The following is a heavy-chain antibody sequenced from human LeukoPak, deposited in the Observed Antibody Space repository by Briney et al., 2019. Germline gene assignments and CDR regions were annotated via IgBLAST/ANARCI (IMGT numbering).Heavy chain of an antibody. CDR2: ISSTGST. CDR1: GGSISSGGYS. J-gene: IGHJ4*02. CDR3: ARDQTYSGSGIYTYFDY. V-gene: IGHV4-61*02. Sequence: TLSLTCAVPGGSISSGGYSWSWIRQPAGEGLEYLGRISSTGSTNYNPSLRSRVTISADTSKNHFSLKLTSVTAADTAVYYCARDQTYSGSGIYTYFDYWGQGILVTVSS. D-gene: IGHD3-10*01.